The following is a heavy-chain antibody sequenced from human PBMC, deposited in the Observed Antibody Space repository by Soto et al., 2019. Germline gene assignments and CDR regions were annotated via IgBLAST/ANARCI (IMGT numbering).Heavy chain of an antibody. V-gene: IGHV1-18*04. Sequence: PSVKVSCKASGYTFTSYGISWVRQAPGQGLEWMGWISAYNGNTNYAQKLQGRVTMTTDTSTSTAYMELRSLRSDDTAVYYCAFSLPPPGSYYMVYWGQGTLVTVSS. CDR2: ISAYNGNT. J-gene: IGHJ4*02. CDR1: GYTFTSYG. CDR3: AFSLPPPGSYYMVY. D-gene: IGHD1-26*01.